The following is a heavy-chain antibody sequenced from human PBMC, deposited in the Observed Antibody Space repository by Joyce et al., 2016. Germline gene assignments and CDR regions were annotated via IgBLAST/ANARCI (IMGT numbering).Heavy chain of an antibody. D-gene: IGHD3-22*01. Sequence: EVQLLESGGGLVQPGGSLTLSCAASGFTFSSSAMGWVRQAPGKGLEWVSGFSGSGGSRYYADSGKGRFTISRENSINTLYLRMNSLRAEDTAVYFCAKGDSSGYYYNYYFDYWGQGTLVTVSS. J-gene: IGHJ4*02. CDR3: AKGDSSGYYYNYYFDY. V-gene: IGHV3-23*01. CDR2: FSGSGGSR. CDR1: GFTFSSSA.